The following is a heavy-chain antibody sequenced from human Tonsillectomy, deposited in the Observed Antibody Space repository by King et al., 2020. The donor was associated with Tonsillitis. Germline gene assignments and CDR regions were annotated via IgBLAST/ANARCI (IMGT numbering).Heavy chain of an antibody. J-gene: IGHJ4*02. Sequence: VQLQESGPGLVKPSETLSLTCTVSGGSISSYHWSWIRQSPGKGREWIGFFSNNARTNYNPSLKGRVTMAGDTAKNQFSLNLSSVTAADTAVYYCAGTRSSAFYLDYWGQGTLVTVSS. CDR2: FSNNART. CDR1: GGSISSYH. D-gene: IGHD6-13*01. CDR3: AGTRSSAFYLDY. V-gene: IGHV4-59*01.